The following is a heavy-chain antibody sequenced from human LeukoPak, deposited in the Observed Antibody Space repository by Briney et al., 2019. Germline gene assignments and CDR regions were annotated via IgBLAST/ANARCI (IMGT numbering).Heavy chain of an antibody. V-gene: IGHV4-39*01. CDR3: ASTIGDPRPFDY. CDR2: IYYSGST. J-gene: IGHJ4*02. D-gene: IGHD4-17*01. Sequence: PSETLSLTCTVSGGSISSSSYYWGWIRQPPGKGLEWIESIYYSGSTYYNPSLKSRVTISVDTSKNQFSLKLSSVTAADTAVYYCASTIGDPRPFDYWGQGTLVTVSS. CDR1: GGSISSSSYY.